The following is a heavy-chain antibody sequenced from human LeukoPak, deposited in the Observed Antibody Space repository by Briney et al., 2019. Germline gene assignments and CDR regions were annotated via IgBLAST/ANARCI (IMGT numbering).Heavy chain of an antibody. CDR2: IYYSGTT. V-gene: IGHV4-59*01. CDR1: GGSFTFYY. J-gene: IGHJ4*02. Sequence: SETLSLTCTVSGGSFTFYYWNWIRQPPGKGLEWIGSIYYSGTTNYNPSLQSRVTISVDTSKNQFSLRRSSVTAADTAVYYCARDGTYSGYEFDYWGQGTLVTVSS. D-gene: IGHD5-12*01. CDR3: ARDGTYSGYEFDY.